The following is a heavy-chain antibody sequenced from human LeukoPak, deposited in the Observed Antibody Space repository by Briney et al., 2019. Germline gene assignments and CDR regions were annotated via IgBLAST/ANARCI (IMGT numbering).Heavy chain of an antibody. D-gene: IGHD4-23*01. CDR3: VRDRGYSTFDY. CDR1: GFPLSNYW. Sequence: GSPRPSRAGSGFPLSNYWIAWVPPAPGEGLEWVANMKEDGGEINYVDSVKGRFTISRDNAKNSLDLQMNSLRVDDTAVYYCVRDRGYSTFDYWGQGTLVIVSS. V-gene: IGHV3-7*01. J-gene: IGHJ4*02. CDR2: MKEDGGEI.